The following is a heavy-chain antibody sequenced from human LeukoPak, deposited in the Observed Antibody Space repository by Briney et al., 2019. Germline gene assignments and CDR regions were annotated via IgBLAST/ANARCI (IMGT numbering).Heavy chain of an antibody. CDR3: ARTRVPGSYSPKGPFDY. D-gene: IGHD1-26*01. V-gene: IGHV4-39*07. CDR1: GGSISSSNNY. CDR2: MYYSGSI. J-gene: IGHJ4*02. Sequence: SETLSLTCTVSGGSISSSNNYWVWIRQPPSKGLEWIGSMYYSGSIFYNPSLKSRVTISINTSKNQFSLKVSSVTAADTAEYYCARTRVPGSYSPKGPFDYWGQGTLVTVSS.